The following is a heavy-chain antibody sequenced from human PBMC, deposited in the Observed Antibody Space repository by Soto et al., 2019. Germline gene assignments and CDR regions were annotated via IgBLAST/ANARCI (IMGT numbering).Heavy chain of an antibody. CDR1: GGSSSSYY. V-gene: IGHV4-59*01. Sequence: SETLSLTCTVSGGSSSSYYWSWIRQPPGKGLEWIGYINYSGSTNYNPSLKSRVTISVDTSKNQFSLKLSSVTAADTAVYYCARDLTMVRGVITDNWFDPWGQGTLVTVSS. CDR2: INYSGST. D-gene: IGHD3-10*01. J-gene: IGHJ5*02. CDR3: ARDLTMVRGVITDNWFDP.